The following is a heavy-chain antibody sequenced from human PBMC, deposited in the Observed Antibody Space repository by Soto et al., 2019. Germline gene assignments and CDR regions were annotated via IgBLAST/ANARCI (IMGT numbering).Heavy chain of an antibody. CDR2: MNPNSGNT. CDR3: ARRARRYCTNGVCYNSGFDP. Sequence: QVQLVQSGAEVKKPGASVKVSCKASGYTFTSYDINWVRQATGQGLEWMGWMNPNSGNTGYAQKFQGRVTMTRNTSISKAYMELSSLRSEDTAVYYCARRARRYCTNGVCYNSGFDPWGQGTLVTVSS. CDR1: GYTFTSYD. J-gene: IGHJ5*02. V-gene: IGHV1-8*01. D-gene: IGHD2-8*01.